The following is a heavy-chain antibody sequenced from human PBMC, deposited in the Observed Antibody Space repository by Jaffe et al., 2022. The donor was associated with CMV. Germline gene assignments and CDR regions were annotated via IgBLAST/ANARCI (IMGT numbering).Heavy chain of an antibody. Sequence: EEQLVESGGGFVQPGRSLRISCAAAGFTFDDYGMHWVRQAPGKGLEWVSGISWNSNSLGYADSVKGRFTISRDNAKNALYLEMNSLRAEDTALYYCVKDRRNSGYDGLDVWGQGTMVTVSS. CDR1: GFTFDDYG. CDR2: ISWNSNSL. D-gene: IGHD1-26*01. CDR3: VKDRRNSGYDGLDV. J-gene: IGHJ3*01. V-gene: IGHV3-9*01.